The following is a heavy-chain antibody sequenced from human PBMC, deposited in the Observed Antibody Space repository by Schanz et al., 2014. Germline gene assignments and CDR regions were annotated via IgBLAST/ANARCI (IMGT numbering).Heavy chain of an antibody. CDR1: GGTFSSFG. D-gene: IGHD2-21*01. CDR2: IIPSLGLA. V-gene: IGHV1-69*04. J-gene: IGHJ4*02. Sequence: VQLEQSGAEVKKPGSSVKVSCKASGGTFSSFGINWVRQAPGQGLEWMGRIIPSLGLAKYEQKFQDKVTITADTSTTTAYMELSGLRSEDTAVYYCARDRLECGAECYSVEVFEIWGQGNLVIVSS. CDR3: ARDRLECGAECYSVEVFEI.